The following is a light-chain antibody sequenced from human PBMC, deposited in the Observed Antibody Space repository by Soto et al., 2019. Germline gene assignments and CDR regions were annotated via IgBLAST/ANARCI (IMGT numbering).Light chain of an antibody. CDR1: QTFSRW. Sequence: DIQMTQSPSTLSASVGDTVTITCRPSQTFSRWLAWYQQRPGKAPKLLIYETSRLESGVPSRFSGSGSGTEFTLTISGLQPDDFATYYCQLYHHSSTFGQGTKVELK. CDR2: ETS. J-gene: IGKJ1*01. V-gene: IGKV1-5*03. CDR3: QLYHHSST.